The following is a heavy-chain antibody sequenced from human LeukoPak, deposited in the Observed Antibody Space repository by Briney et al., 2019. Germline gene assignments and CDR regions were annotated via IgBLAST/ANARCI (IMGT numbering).Heavy chain of an antibody. CDR1: GFTFSSYA. J-gene: IGHJ4*02. Sequence: GGSLRLSCAASGFTFSSYAMTWVRQAPGKGLEWLSVTRGSGDNTYYADSVKGRFTISRDNSKSTLYLQMNSLRAEDTAVYYCARGIGGPDYWGRGTLVTVSS. CDR2: TRGSGDNT. V-gene: IGHV3-23*01. D-gene: IGHD4-23*01. CDR3: ARGIGGPDY.